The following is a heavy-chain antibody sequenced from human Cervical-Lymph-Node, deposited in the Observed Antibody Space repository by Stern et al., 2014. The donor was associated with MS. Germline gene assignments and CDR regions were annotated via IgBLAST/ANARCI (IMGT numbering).Heavy chain of an antibody. CDR1: GASISRYY. V-gene: IGHV4-59*01. J-gene: IGHJ4*01. CDR2: IFNGGST. D-gene: IGHD2/OR15-2a*01. CDR3: ARDKGMFFL. Sequence: QLQLQESGPGLVKPSETLSLTCEVSGASISRYYWSWIRQPPGKGLEWIGYIFNGGSTNYSPSLESRVTISVDTSKNQFSLKLSSVTAADTAVYYCARDKGMFFLWGQGTLVTVSS.